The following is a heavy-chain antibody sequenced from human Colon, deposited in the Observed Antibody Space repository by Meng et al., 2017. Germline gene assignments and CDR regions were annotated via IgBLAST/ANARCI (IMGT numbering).Heavy chain of an antibody. CDR1: GLSIGTTGDY. J-gene: IGHJ4*02. D-gene: IGHD2-8*02. V-gene: IGHV4-31*03. Sequence: LQASAPRLVQPSHTLSLTCNVSGLSIGTTGDYWTWIRQRPGKGLEWIGKIFYTGSAHYNPSLKTRAAMSVDRSKNQFSLKLNSVTAADTAVYYCARADCTAGICYQFDNWGQGTLVTVSS. CDR3: ARADCTAGICYQFDN. CDR2: IFYTGSA.